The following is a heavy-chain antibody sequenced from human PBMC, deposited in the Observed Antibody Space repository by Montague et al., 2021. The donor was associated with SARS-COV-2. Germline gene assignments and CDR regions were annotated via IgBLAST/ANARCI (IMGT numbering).Heavy chain of an antibody. D-gene: IGHD3-22*01. Sequence: SETLSLTCTVSGVSISSYYWSWIRRPPGKGLEWIGCIYFSGSTNXNPSLKSRVTISVDTSKNQFSLKLSSVTAADTAVYYCARHGRFSVIVNTPRGAFDIWGQGTMVTVSS. CDR3: ARHGRFSVIVNTPRGAFDI. CDR1: GVSISSYY. CDR2: IYFSGST. V-gene: IGHV4-59*08. J-gene: IGHJ3*02.